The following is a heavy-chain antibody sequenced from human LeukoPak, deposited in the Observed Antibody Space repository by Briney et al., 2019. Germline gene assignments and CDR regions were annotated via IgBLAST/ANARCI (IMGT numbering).Heavy chain of an antibody. Sequence: EASVKVSCKASGGTFSSYAISWVRQAPGQGLELMGRIIPIFGTGNYVQKFQGGVTITTDEPTSTDYMELSSLRPEDTAVYYCAGFDSYALFRLGWFDPWGQGTLVTVSS. CDR1: GGTFSSYA. J-gene: IGHJ5*02. D-gene: IGHD5-18*01. CDR2: IIPIFGTG. V-gene: IGHV1-69*05. CDR3: AGFDSYALFRLGWFDP.